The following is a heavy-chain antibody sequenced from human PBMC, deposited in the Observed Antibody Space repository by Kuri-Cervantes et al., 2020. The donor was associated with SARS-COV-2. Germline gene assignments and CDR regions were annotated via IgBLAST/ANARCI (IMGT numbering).Heavy chain of an antibody. CDR2: ISYDGSNK. V-gene: IGHV3-30-3*01. Sequence: GESLKISCAASGFTFSSYAMHWVRQAPGKGLEWVAVISYDGSNKYYADSVKGRFTISRDNSKNTLYLQMNSLRAEGTAVYYCANTPLVDAFDIWGQGTMVTVSS. J-gene: IGHJ3*02. CDR3: ANTPLVDAFDI. CDR1: GFTFSSYA. D-gene: IGHD2-8*02.